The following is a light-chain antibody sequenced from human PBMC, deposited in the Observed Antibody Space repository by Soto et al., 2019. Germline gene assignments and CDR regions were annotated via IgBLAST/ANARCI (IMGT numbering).Light chain of an antibody. CDR2: EVS. J-gene: IGLJ2*01. CDR3: SSYTGSSSVV. Sequence: QSVLTQPPSVSGSPGQSVTISCTGTSTDVGSYNRVSWYQQPPGTPPKLMIYEVSNRPSGVPDRFSGSKSGNTASLTISGLQAEDEADYYCSSYTGSSSVVFGGGTKLTVL. V-gene: IGLV2-18*02. CDR1: STDVGSYNR.